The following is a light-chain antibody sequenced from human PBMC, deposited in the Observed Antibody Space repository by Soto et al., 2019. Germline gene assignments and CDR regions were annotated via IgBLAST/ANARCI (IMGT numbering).Light chain of an antibody. Sequence: DIQMTQSPSSLSASVGDRVTITCRAIQSISSYLNWYQQKPGKAPKLLIYATSTLQSGVPSRFSGSGSGTDFTLTISRLQPEDFAIYYCQQSYSTLWTFGQGTKVQIK. V-gene: IGKV1-39*01. CDR1: QSISSY. J-gene: IGKJ1*01. CDR2: ATS. CDR3: QQSYSTLWT.